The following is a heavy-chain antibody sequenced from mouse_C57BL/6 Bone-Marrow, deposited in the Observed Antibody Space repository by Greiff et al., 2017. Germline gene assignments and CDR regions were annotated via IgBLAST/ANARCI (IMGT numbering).Heavy chain of an antibody. Sequence: VQLQQSGPELVKPGASVKMSCKASGYTFTDYNMHWVKQSHGKSLEWIGYINPNNGGTSYNQKFKGKATLTVNKSSITAYMELRILTSEDSAVYYCANDLLWLRRYYYAMDYWGQGTSVTVSS. CDR2: INPNNGGT. D-gene: IGHD2-2*01. V-gene: IGHV1-22*01. CDR1: GYTFTDYN. J-gene: IGHJ4*01. CDR3: ANDLLWLRRYYYAMDY.